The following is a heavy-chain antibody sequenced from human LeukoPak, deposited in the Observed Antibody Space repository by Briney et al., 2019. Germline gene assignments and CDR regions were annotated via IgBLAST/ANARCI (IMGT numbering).Heavy chain of an antibody. D-gene: IGHD5-24*01. J-gene: IGHJ4*02. CDR3: AKDDAWLQYGN. Sequence: PGGSLRLSCAASGFTLSSYGMTWVRQAPGKGLEWVSSISGGGYTTYYADSVKGRFIIYRDNSKNTLYLQMNSLRAEDTALYYCAKDDAWLQYGNWGRGTLVTVSS. CDR1: GFTLSSYG. V-gene: IGHV3-23*01. CDR2: ISGGGYTT.